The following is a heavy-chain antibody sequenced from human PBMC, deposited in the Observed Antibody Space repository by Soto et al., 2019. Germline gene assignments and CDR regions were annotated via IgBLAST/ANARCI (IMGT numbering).Heavy chain of an antibody. CDR1: GGSFSGYY. Sequence: SETLSLTCAVYGGSFSGYYWSWIRQPPGKGLEWIGEINHSGSTNYNPSLKSRVTISVDTSKNQFSLKLSSVTAADTAVYYCARGSLRVFWSGYSFYEAFDIWGQGTMVTVSS. D-gene: IGHD3-3*01. J-gene: IGHJ3*02. V-gene: IGHV4-34*01. CDR2: INHSGST. CDR3: ARGSLRVFWSGYSFYEAFDI.